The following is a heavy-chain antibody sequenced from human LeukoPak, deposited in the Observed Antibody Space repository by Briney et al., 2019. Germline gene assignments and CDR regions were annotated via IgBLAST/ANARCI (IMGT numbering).Heavy chain of an antibody. D-gene: IGHD4-23*01. Sequence: GGSLRLSCAASGFTVSTNYMSWVRQAPGKGLEWVSIIYTGGSTYSADSVKDRFTISRDKSKNTLYLQMNSLRAEDTAVYYCSWGLLRWGQGTLVTVSS. CDR1: GFTVSTNY. CDR2: IYTGGST. J-gene: IGHJ4*02. CDR3: SWGLLR. V-gene: IGHV3-66*01.